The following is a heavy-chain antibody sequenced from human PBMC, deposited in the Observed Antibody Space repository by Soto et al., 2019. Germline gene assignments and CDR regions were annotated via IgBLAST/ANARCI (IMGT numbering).Heavy chain of an antibody. V-gene: IGHV3-23*01. D-gene: IGHD3-10*01. CDR1: GFRFSSYA. Sequence: GGSLRLSCAAPGFRFSSYAMSWVRQAPGQGPEWLSVISASGGSAYYADSVRGRFTISRDNSKNMLYLQMNSLRAEDTAVYYCARDLGAFNYGSAYFDYWGQGTPVTVSS. CDR3: ARDLGAFNYGSAYFDY. CDR2: ISASGGSA. J-gene: IGHJ4*02.